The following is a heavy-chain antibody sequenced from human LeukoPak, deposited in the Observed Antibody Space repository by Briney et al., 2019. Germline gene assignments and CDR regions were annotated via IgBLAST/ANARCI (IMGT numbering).Heavy chain of an antibody. Sequence: GGSLRLSCAASGFTFSSYGMHWVRQAPGKGLEWVAVISYDGSNKYYADSVKGRFTISRDNSKNTLYLQMNSLRAEDTAVYYCAKDSGDPPAWLSGYWGQGPLVPVSS. CDR1: GFTFSSYG. CDR3: AKDSGDPPAWLSGY. J-gene: IGHJ4*02. D-gene: IGHD4-17*01. V-gene: IGHV3-30*18. CDR2: ISYDGSNK.